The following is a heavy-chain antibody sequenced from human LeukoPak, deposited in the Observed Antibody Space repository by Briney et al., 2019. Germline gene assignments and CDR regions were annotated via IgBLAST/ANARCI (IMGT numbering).Heavy chain of an antibody. CDR1: GFTFSSYS. Sequence: GGSLRLSCAASGFTFSSYSMNWVRQAPGKGLEWVSSISSSSSYIYYADSVKGRFTISRDNAKNSLYLQMNSLRAEDTAVYYCARVAGQGGGLYYYYMDVWGKGTTVTVSS. CDR3: ARVAGQGGGLYYYYMDV. D-gene: IGHD6-19*01. J-gene: IGHJ6*03. V-gene: IGHV3-21*01. CDR2: ISSSSSYI.